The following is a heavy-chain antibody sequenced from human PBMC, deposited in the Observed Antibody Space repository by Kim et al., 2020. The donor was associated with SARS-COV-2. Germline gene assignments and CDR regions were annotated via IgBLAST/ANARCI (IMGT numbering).Heavy chain of an antibody. D-gene: IGHD4-17*01. V-gene: IGHV3-21*01. CDR3: ARAAYGDYSHDY. Sequence: YHADPLTGRCTYSRDDAKNSLFLQMNSLRAEDTAVYYCARAAYGDYSHDYWGQGTLVTVSS. J-gene: IGHJ4*02.